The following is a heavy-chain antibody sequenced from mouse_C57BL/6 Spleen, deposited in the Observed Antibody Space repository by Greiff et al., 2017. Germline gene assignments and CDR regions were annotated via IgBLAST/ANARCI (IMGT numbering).Heavy chain of an antibody. CDR1: GYSFTGYY. CDR3: ARDWAYYAMDY. J-gene: IGHJ4*01. CDR2: INPSTGGT. V-gene: IGHV1-42*01. Sequence: VQLQQSGPELVKPGASVKISCKASGYSFTGYYMNWVKQSPEKSLEWIGEINPSTGGTTYNQKFKAKATLTVDKSSSTAYMQLKSLTSEDSAVYYCARDWAYYAMDYWGQGTSVTVSS.